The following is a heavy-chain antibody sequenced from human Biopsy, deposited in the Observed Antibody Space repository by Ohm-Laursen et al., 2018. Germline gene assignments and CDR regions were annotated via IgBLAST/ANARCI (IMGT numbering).Heavy chain of an antibody. Sequence: SLRLSCAASGFNFNHYAMQWVRQVPGKGLEWVSSISWDGGSEGYADSVKGRFTISRDNAKNSLFLQMNSLTTEDTALYYCVRGYSSSWSGYLDHWGQGTLVTVSS. CDR3: VRGYSSSWSGYLDH. CDR2: ISWDGGSE. J-gene: IGHJ4*02. D-gene: IGHD3-3*01. V-gene: IGHV3-9*01. CDR1: GFNFNHYA.